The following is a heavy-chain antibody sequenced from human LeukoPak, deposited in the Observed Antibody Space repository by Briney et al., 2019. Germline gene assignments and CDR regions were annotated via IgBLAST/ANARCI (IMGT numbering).Heavy chain of an antibody. CDR1: GFTFDDYG. Sequence: PGGSLRLSCAASGFTFDDYGMSWVRQAPGKGLEWVSGINWNGGSTGYADSVKGRFTISRDNAKNSLYLQMNSLRAEDTALYHCARWGNYYDSSSGMDVWGQGTTVTVSS. V-gene: IGHV3-20*01. J-gene: IGHJ6*02. CDR3: ARWGNYYDSSSGMDV. D-gene: IGHD3-22*01. CDR2: INWNGGST.